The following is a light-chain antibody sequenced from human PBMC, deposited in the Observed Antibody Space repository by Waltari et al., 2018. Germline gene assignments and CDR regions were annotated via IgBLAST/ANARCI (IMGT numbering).Light chain of an antibody. CDR2: LNS. V-gene: IGLV3-21*02. CDR1: NIGGRS. J-gene: IGLJ3*02. Sequence: SSVLTQAPSVSVAPGQTATITCGGDNIGGRSVHWYQQRPGRAPVLVVYLNSDRPSGLPDRFSGSKSGNAATLTISRVEAGDEADYYCHVWDWKTVMFGGGTKLTVL. CDR3: HVWDWKTVM.